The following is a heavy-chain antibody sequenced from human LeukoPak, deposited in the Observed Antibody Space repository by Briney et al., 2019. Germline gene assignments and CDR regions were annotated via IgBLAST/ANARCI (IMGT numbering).Heavy chain of an antibody. CDR2: IYYSGST. Sequence: LPETLSLTCTVSGGSISSYYWSWLRQPPGKGLEWIGYIYYSGSTNYNPSLKSRVTISVDTSKHQFSLNLSSVTAADTAVYYCARGPPGKENAFDIWGQGTMVTVSS. J-gene: IGHJ3*02. CDR3: ARGPPGKENAFDI. CDR1: GGSISSYY. V-gene: IGHV4-59*01. D-gene: IGHD2-2*01.